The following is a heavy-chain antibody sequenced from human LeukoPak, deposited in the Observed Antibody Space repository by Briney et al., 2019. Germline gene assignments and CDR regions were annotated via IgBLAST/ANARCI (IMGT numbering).Heavy chain of an antibody. CDR2: ISNGGNT. J-gene: IGHJ6*03. Sequence: SETLSLTCSVSGDSISSNDYYWDWIRQPPGKGLEWVASISNGGNTYHNPSLKSRITISVDTSKKQISLIVRSVTAADTAVYYCAREAVTHDLYMDVWGKGTTVIVSS. V-gene: IGHV4-39*07. CDR1: GDSISSNDYY. D-gene: IGHD4-23*01. CDR3: AREAVTHDLYMDV.